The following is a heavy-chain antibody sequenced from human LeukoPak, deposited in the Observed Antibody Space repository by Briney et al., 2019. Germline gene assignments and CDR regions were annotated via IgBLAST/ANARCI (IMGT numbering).Heavy chain of an antibody. CDR1: GFTFDDYG. V-gene: IGHV3-74*01. D-gene: IGHD6-19*01. CDR3: ARVAVAIDY. CDR2: INSDGSST. J-gene: IGHJ4*02. Sequence: GGSLRLSCAASGFTFDDYGMSWVRQAPGKGLVWVSRINSDGSSTNYADSVKGRFTISRDNAKNTLYLQMNSLRAEDTAVYYCARVAVAIDYWGQGTLVTVSS.